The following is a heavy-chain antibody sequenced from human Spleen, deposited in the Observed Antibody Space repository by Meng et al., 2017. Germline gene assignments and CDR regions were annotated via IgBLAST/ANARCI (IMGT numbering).Heavy chain of an antibody. J-gene: IGHJ5*02. CDR1: GGPISTCGYY. CDR2: IGHSGIT. D-gene: IGHD6-19*01. CDR3: VRSSGWVRTGFDP. V-gene: IGHV4-39*01. Sequence: QVQLQESGPGLVKPSQTLSLTCSLYGGPISTCGYYWGWNRQPPGKGLEWIGSIGHSGITYYTPSLKSRVTVSIDTSKSQFSLKLTSVTAADTAVYYCVRSSGWVRTGFDPWGQGTLVTVSS.